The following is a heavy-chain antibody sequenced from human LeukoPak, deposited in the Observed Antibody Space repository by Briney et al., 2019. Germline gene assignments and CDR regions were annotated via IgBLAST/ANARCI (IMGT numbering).Heavy chain of an antibody. CDR1: GFPFSGYW. J-gene: IGHJ4*02. V-gene: IGHV3-7*01. Sequence: GGSLRLSCVASGFPFSGYWMDWVRQAPGKGMEWVANMNQDGTNQYYAASVKGRFSISRDNAKNSLYLQMNSLRAEDTGVYYCSRSLDYLGQGALVTVSS. CDR3: SRSLDY. CDR2: MNQDGTNQ.